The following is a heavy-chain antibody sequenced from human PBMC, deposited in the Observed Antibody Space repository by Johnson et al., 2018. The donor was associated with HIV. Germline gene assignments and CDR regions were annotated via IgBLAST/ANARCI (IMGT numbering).Heavy chain of an antibody. CDR2: ISSSGSTI. CDR1: GFTFSDYY. CDR3: AGKKGGMVYASDDAFDI. D-gene: IGHD2-8*01. Sequence: QVQLVESGGGVVQPGRSLRLSCAASGFTFSDYYMSWIRQAPGKGLEWVSYISSSGSTIYYADSVKGRFTISRDNAKNSMYLQMNSLNAEDTAVYYCAGKKGGMVYASDDAFDIWGQGTMVTVSS. V-gene: IGHV3-11*04. J-gene: IGHJ3*02.